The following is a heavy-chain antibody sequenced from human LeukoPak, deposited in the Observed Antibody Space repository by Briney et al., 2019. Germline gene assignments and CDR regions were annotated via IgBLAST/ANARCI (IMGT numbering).Heavy chain of an antibody. Sequence: GGSLRLSCAASGFTFSSYAMSRVRQAPGKGLEWVSAVSGRGDSTYYADSVKGRFTISRDNSKNTLYMQMNSLRAEDTAVYYCAKNSSGRGIFDFWGQGTPVTVSS. V-gene: IGHV3-23*01. J-gene: IGHJ4*02. CDR3: AKNSSGRGIFDF. CDR1: GFTFSSYA. CDR2: VSGRGDST. D-gene: IGHD6-19*01.